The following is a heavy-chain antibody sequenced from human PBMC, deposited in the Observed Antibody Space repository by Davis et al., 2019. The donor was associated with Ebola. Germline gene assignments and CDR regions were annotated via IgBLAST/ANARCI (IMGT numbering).Heavy chain of an antibody. CDR2: ITDYGRST. V-gene: IGHV3-74*01. J-gene: IGHJ6*02. CDR1: GFTFSYCW. Sequence: GESLKISCGASGFTFSYCWMHWVRLRPGKGLEWVSHITDYGRSTKYAELVKGRFTISRDNAKDTLYLQMNNLRDEDTAVYYCARENYHGMELWGQGTTVTVSS. CDR3: ARENYHGMEL.